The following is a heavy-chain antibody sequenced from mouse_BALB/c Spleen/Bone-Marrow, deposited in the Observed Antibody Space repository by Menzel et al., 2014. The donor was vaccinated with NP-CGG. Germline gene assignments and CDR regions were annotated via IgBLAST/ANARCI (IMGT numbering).Heavy chain of an antibody. CDR3: TRRDRYDYYGVDY. D-gene: IGHD2-14*01. CDR1: GYTFTNYW. Sequence: QVQLQQPGAELVRPGASVKVSCKASGYTFTNYWTNWVRQRPGQGLEWIGNIYPSDSYSNYNQKFKDKATLTVDKSSSTAYMQLSSPTSEDSAVYYCTRRDRYDYYGVDYWGQGTSVTVSS. J-gene: IGHJ4*01. V-gene: IGHV1-69*02. CDR2: IYPSDSYS.